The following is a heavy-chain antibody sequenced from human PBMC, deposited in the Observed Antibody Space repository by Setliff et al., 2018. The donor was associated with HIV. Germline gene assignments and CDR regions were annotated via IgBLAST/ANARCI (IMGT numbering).Heavy chain of an antibody. CDR1: GGSISTYY. Sequence: SETLSLTCTVSGGSISTYYWNWIRQPPGKGLEWIGYISYSETTNYNPSLKSRVTIAVDTSKNQFSLKVSSVTAAYTAVYYCARRRPPPSGSYSKYYMDVWGKGTTVTVSS. V-gene: IGHV4-59*08. CDR3: ARRRPPPSGSYSKYYMDV. J-gene: IGHJ6*03. D-gene: IGHD1-26*01. CDR2: ISYSETT.